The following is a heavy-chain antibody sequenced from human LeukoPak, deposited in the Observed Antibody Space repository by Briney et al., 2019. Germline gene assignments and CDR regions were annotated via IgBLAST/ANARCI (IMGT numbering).Heavy chain of an antibody. CDR1: GYSFTSHW. V-gene: IGHV5-51*01. D-gene: IGHD3-10*01. J-gene: IGHJ4*02. CDR3: ARQRDRGVSYFDY. Sequence: GESLKTSCKASGYSFTSHWIGWVRQMPGKGLEWMGIIYPGDSDIRYSPSFQGQVTISADKSIRTAYLQWSSLKASDTAMYYCARQRDRGVSYFDYWGQGTLVTVSS. CDR2: IYPGDSDI.